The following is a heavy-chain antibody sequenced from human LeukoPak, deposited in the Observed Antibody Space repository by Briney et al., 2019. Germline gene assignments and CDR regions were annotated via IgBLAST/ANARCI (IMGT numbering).Heavy chain of an antibody. V-gene: IGHV5-51*01. J-gene: IGHJ6*03. CDR2: IYPGDPDT. CDR1: GSSFTSYW. CDR3: ARLFGDCSGGSCSLGYMYV. Sequence: PGAPLKISCKGSGSSFTSYWICWVRQMPGKGLEWMGIIYPGDPDTSYSPSFQGQVPISADKSSCTAYLHLSSLKASDTALCSCARLFGDCSGGSCSLGYMYVWGKGTTVTVSS. D-gene: IGHD2-15*01.